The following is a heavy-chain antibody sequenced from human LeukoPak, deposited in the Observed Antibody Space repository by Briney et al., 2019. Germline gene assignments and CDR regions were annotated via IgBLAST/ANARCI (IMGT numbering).Heavy chain of an antibody. CDR2: ISSSSSYI. CDR1: GFTFSSYS. CDR3: ARGVLNPQLFGY. J-gene: IGHJ4*02. V-gene: IGHV3-21*01. Sequence: GGSLRLSCAASGFTFSSYSMNWVRQAPGKGLEWVSSISSSSSYIYYADSVKGRFTISRDNAKNSLYLQMNSLRVEDTAVYYCARGVLNPQLFGYWGQGTLVTVSS. D-gene: IGHD2-2*01.